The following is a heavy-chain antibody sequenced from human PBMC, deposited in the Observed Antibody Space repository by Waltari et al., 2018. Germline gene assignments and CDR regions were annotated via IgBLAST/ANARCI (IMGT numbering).Heavy chain of an antibody. CDR3: ATYVGASIGTAAFDV. Sequence: GWGREPPGKGREGTATVTYSGPPYTNPSLKSGVTRAVDTVKTQFSLRLRSVTAADTALYYCATYVGASIGTAAFDVWGQGTMVTVSS. CDR2: VTYSGPP. V-gene: IGHV4-39*01. D-gene: IGHD3-16*01. J-gene: IGHJ3*01.